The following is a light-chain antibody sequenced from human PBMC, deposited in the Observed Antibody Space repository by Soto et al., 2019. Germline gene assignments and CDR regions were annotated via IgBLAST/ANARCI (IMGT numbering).Light chain of an antibody. J-gene: IGKJ2*01. CDR3: QQYGTSPYT. V-gene: IGKV3-20*01. Sequence: EIVLTQSPGPLSLSPGERATLSCRASQSVRSSSLAWYQQKPGQAPRLPIYGASSRATGIPDRFSGSGSGTDFTLTISRLEPEDFAVYYCQQYGTSPYTFGQGTKLESK. CDR2: GAS. CDR1: QSVRSSS.